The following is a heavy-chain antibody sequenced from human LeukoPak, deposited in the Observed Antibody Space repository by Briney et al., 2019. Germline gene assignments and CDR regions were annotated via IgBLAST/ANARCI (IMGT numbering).Heavy chain of an antibody. V-gene: IGHV3-9*01. CDR2: ISWNSGSI. Sequence: PGRSLRLSCAASGFTFDDYAMHWVRQAPGKGLEWVSGISWNSGSIGYADSVKGRFTISRDNAKNSLYLQMNSLRAEDTAVYYCARSSVSGQTVLLWFGELPLAFDYWGQGTLVTVSS. CDR1: GFTFDDYA. CDR3: ARSSVSGQTVLLWFGELPLAFDY. J-gene: IGHJ4*02. D-gene: IGHD3-10*01.